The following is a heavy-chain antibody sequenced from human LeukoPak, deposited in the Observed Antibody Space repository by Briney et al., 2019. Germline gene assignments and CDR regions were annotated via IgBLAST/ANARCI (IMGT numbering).Heavy chain of an antibody. D-gene: IGHD5-18*01. J-gene: IGHJ3*02. CDR2: INPSGGST. V-gene: IGHV1-46*01. CDR3: ARDQIVDIAMAPPDAFDI. CDR1: GYTFTSYY. Sequence: ASVKVSCKASGYTFTSYYMHWVRQAPGQGLEWMGIINPSGGSTSYAQKFQGRVTMTRDTSTSTVYMELSSLRSEDTAVYYCARDQIVDIAMAPPDAFDIWGQGTMVTVSS.